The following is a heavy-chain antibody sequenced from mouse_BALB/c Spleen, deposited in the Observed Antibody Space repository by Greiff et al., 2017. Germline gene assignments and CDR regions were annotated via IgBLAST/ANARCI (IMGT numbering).Heavy chain of an antibody. V-gene: IGHV7-3*02. CDR1: GFTFTDYY. Sequence: EVKLVESGGGLVQPGGSLRLSCATSGFTFTDYYMSWVRQPPGKALEWLGFIRNKANGYTTEYSASVKGRFTISRDNSQNILYLQMNTLRAEDSATYYCARYGYYAMDYWGQGTSVTVSS. CDR3: ARYGYYAMDY. D-gene: IGHD1-2*01. J-gene: IGHJ4*01. CDR2: IRNKANGYTT.